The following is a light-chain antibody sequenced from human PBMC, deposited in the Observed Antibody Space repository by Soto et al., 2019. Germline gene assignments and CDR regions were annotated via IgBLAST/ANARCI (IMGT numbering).Light chain of an antibody. CDR2: KAS. V-gene: IGKV1-5*03. CDR3: QHYNSYSEA. J-gene: IGKJ1*01. CDR1: QSISGW. Sequence: DIQMTQSPSTLSASLGDRVTITCRASQSISGWLAWYHQKPGKAPKLLIYKASTLKSGVPSRFSGSGSGTEFTLTISSLQPDDFATYYCQHYNSYSEAFGQGTKVDI.